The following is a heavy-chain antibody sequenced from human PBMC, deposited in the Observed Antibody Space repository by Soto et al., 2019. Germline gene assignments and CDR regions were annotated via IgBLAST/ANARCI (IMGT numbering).Heavy chain of an antibody. CDR1: GFTFSIYA. CDR2: ISGSGDTT. V-gene: IGHV3-23*01. CDR3: AKAYRAYDIWSGSFFDY. D-gene: IGHD3-3*01. Sequence: EVQVLESGGGLVQPGGSLRLSCAASGFTFSIYAMTWVRQAPGKGLEWVSIISGSGDTTDYADSVKGRFTISRDNSKNPMYLQMNSLRAEDTAVYYCAKAYRAYDIWSGSFFDYWGQGALVTVSS. J-gene: IGHJ4*02.